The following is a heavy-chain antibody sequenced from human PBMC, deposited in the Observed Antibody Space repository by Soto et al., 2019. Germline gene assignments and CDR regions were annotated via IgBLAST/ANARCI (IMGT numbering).Heavy chain of an antibody. CDR2: INTYNGNT. CDR3: AMVDVYVPTSPQDV. V-gene: IGHV1-18*01. Sequence: AQLVQCGAEVENPGASVKVSCKASGYTFTSYGITWARQAPGQGVGWRGWINTYNGNTNYAQNVQGRVTLTTDTSKSTAYMELRRLRSNDPAIYYCAMVDVYVPTSPQDVWGQGTTVIVSS. J-gene: IGHJ6*02. D-gene: IGHD3-16*01. CDR1: GYTFTSYG.